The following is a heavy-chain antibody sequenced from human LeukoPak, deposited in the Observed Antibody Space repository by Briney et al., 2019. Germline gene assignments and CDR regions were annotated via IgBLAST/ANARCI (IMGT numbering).Heavy chain of an antibody. CDR2: ISGSGGST. CDR3: ARDLTDDFWSGYHLDY. CDR1: GFTFSSYA. V-gene: IGHV3-23*01. Sequence: PGGSLRLSCAASGFTFSSYAMSWVRQAPGKGLEWVSAISGSGGSTYYADSVKGRFTISRDNSKNTLYLQMNSLRAEDTAVYYCARDLTDDFWSGYHLDYWGQGNLVTVSS. D-gene: IGHD3-3*01. J-gene: IGHJ4*02.